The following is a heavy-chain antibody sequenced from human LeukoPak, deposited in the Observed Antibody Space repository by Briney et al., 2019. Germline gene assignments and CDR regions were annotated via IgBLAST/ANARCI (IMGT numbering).Heavy chain of an antibody. CDR1: GGSFSGYY. CDR3: ARAFGVVIRGKNWFDP. Sequence: SETLSLTCAVYGGSFSGYYWSWIRQSPGKGLEWIGEISHDGITNFNPSLKSRVTISVDTSKNQFSLKLSSVTAADTAVYYCARAFGVVIRGKNWFDPWGQGTLVTVSS. V-gene: IGHV4-34*01. D-gene: IGHD3-3*01. J-gene: IGHJ5*02. CDR2: ISHDGIT.